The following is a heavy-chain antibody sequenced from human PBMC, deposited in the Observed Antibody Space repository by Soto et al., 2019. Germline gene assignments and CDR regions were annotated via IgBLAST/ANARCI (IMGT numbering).Heavy chain of an antibody. J-gene: IGHJ4*02. Sequence: QVQLQELGPGLVKPSQTLSLTCTVSGGSISSGTYYWTWIRQHPGKGLEWIGYIYYSGSTYYNPSLKRRXXIXAXXSKNQFSLNLSSVTAADTAVYYCATYSSGGTRFDYWGQGTLVTVSS. CDR2: IYYSGST. CDR3: ATYSSGGTRFDY. V-gene: IGHV4-31*03. D-gene: IGHD2-15*01. CDR1: GGSISSGTYY.